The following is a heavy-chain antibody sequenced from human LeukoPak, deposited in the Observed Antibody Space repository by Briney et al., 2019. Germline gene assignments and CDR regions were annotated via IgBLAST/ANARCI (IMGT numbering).Heavy chain of an antibody. CDR1: GGSISRFY. J-gene: IGHJ4*02. Sequence: SETLSLTCTVSGGSISRFYWSWIRQPPGEGLEWIGYIYYSGSTNYNPSLKSRVTISVGTSKNQFSLKLSSVTAADTAIYYCAKYGSYHDYWGQGTLVTVSS. CDR2: IYYSGST. D-gene: IGHD1-26*01. CDR3: AKYGSYHDY. V-gene: IGHV4-59*01.